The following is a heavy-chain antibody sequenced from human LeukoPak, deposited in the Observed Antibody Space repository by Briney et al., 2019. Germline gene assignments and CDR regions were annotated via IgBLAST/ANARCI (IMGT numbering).Heavy chain of an antibody. J-gene: IGHJ4*02. Sequence: PSGGSLILSGAASGFIFSNYWRHGGRQVPGKGLGWVSRSDGDGSGTSYAGSVRGRFTISRDNAKNTVYLQMNNLRAEDTAVYYCATAGNYRFDYWGQGTLVTVSS. V-gene: IGHV3-74*01. CDR2: SDGDGSGT. D-gene: IGHD1-7*01. CDR1: GFIFSNYW. CDR3: ATAGNYRFDY.